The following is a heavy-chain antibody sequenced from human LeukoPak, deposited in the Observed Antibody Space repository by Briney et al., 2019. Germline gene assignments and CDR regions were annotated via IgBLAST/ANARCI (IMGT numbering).Heavy chain of an antibody. J-gene: IGHJ4*02. CDR3: ARVLGVGSSWPIMDFDY. CDR1: GFTFSSYS. D-gene: IGHD6-13*01. V-gene: IGHV3-21*01. Sequence: GGSLRLSCAASGFTFSSYSMNWVRQAPGKGLEWVSSISSSSSYIYYADSVKGRFTISRDNAKNSLYLQMNSLRAEDTAVYYCARVLGVGSSWPIMDFDYWGQGTLVTVSS. CDR2: ISSSSSYI.